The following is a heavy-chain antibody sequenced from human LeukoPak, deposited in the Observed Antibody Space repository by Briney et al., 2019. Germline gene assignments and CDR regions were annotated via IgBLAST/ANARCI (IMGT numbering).Heavy chain of an antibody. J-gene: IGHJ4*02. CDR3: ATDGAVAGTAYPEY. CDR2: INPNSGGT. D-gene: IGHD6-19*01. Sequence: ASVKVSCKASGYTFTGYYIHWVRQAPGQGLELMGLINPNSGGTKYAQKFQGRVTMTRDTSISPAYMELSSLTSDDTALYYCATDGAVAGTAYPEYWGQGTLVTVSS. CDR1: GYTFTGYY. V-gene: IGHV1-2*02.